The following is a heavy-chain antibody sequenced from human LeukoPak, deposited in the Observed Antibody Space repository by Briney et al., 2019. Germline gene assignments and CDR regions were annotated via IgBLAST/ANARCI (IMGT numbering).Heavy chain of an antibody. CDR1: GFTFSSYS. J-gene: IGHJ4*02. V-gene: IGHV3-48*02. CDR3: ARDRVGYPKYYFDY. Sequence: PGGSLRLSCAASGFTFSSYSMNWVRKAPGKGLEGVSYISSSSSAIYYADSVKGRFTISRDNAKNSLYLQMNSLRDEDTAVYYCARDRVGYPKYYFDYWGQGTLVTVSS. CDR2: ISSSSSAI. D-gene: IGHD5-12*01.